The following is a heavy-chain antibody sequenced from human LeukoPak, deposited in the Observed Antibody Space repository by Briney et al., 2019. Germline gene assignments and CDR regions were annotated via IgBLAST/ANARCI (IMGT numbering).Heavy chain of an antibody. Sequence: ASVKVSCKTSGYTFADYFIHWVRQAPGQGLEWMGRINANSGVTEYQQKFQGRVTMTRDTSISTAYMELSRLRSDDTAVYYCARDTDPAFDIWGQGTMVTVSS. D-gene: IGHD4-17*01. V-gene: IGHV1-2*06. CDR2: INANSGVT. CDR3: ARDTDPAFDI. J-gene: IGHJ3*02. CDR1: GYTFADYF.